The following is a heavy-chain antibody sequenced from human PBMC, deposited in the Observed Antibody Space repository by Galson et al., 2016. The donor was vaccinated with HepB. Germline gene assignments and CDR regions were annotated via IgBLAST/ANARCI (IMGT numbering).Heavy chain of an antibody. CDR1: GGSISGYY. Sequence: SETLSLTCTVSGGSISGYYWSWIRQPPGKGLEWIGYVYSSGTTDYSPSLKRRVTISIDTSKKQFSLRLTSVTAADTAVYFCARVGSPFDNWGPGTLVTVSS. V-gene: IGHV4-59*01. CDR2: VYSSGTT. CDR3: ARVGSPFDN. D-gene: IGHD5-12*01. J-gene: IGHJ4*02.